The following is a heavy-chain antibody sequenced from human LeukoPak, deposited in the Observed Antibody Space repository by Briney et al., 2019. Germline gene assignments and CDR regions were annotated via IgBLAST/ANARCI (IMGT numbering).Heavy chain of an antibody. CDR3: ARTGSTVTMLYPFDH. D-gene: IGHD4-17*01. CDR2: IYYSGST. V-gene: IGHV4-59*01. Sequence: KPSETLSLTCTVSGGSIRSYYWSWIRQPPGKGLEWIGYIYYSGSTNYNPSLKSRVSISVDTSKNQFSLKLSSVTAADTAVYYCARTGSTVTMLYPFDHWGQGTLVTASS. J-gene: IGHJ4*02. CDR1: GGSIRSYY.